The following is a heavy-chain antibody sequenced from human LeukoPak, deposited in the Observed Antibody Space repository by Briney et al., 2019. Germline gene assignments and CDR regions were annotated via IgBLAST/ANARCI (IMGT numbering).Heavy chain of an antibody. Sequence: GGSLRLSCAASGFTVSNNYMSWVRQAPGKGLEWVSVIYSGGSTYYADSVKGRFTISRDNSKNTLYLQMNSLRAEDTAVYYCARARAYYYDSSGYYPTFFDYWGQGTLVTVSS. CDR1: GFTVSNNY. CDR2: IYSGGST. J-gene: IGHJ4*02. D-gene: IGHD3-22*01. CDR3: ARARAYYYDSSGYYPTFFDY. V-gene: IGHV3-66*02.